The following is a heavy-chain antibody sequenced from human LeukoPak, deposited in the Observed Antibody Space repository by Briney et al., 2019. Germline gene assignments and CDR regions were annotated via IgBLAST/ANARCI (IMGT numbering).Heavy chain of an antibody. Sequence: SETLSVTCTVSGGSIRGSSDYWGWIRQSPGKGLEWIGSVYYSGSTYYNPSLKSRVSISVDTSKNQFHVRLTSVTAADTAVYYCARNESVLGTTGLNDFFDDWGQGTLVTVSS. D-gene: IGHD1-26*01. V-gene: IGHV4-39*01. CDR3: ARNESVLGTTGLNDFFDD. J-gene: IGHJ4*02. CDR1: GGSIRGSSDY. CDR2: VYYSGST.